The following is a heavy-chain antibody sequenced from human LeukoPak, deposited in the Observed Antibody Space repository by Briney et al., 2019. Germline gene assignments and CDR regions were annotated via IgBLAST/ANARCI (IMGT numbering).Heavy chain of an antibody. V-gene: IGHV4-39*07. D-gene: IGHD3-9*01. CDR1: GGSISDYY. CDR2: IYYSGST. CDR3: ARGVRYFDWSRGWFDP. Sequence: SETLSLTCTISGGSISDYYWGWIRQPPGRGLEWIGSIYYSGSTYYNPSLKSRVTISVDTSKNQFSLKLSSVTAADTAVYYCARGVRYFDWSRGWFDPWGQGTLVTVSS. J-gene: IGHJ5*02.